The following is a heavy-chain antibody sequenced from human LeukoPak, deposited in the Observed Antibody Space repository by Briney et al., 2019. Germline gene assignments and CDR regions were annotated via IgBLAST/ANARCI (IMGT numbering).Heavy chain of an antibody. CDR1: GFTFSSYA. J-gene: IGHJ1*01. CDR2: ISYDGSNK. D-gene: IGHD6-6*01. CDR3: ASEFAGYSSSDPTLQH. Sequence: GGSLRLSCAASGFTFSSYAMHWVRQAPGKGLEWVAVISYDGSNKYYADSVKGRFTISRDNSKNTLYLQMNSLRAEDTAVYYCASEFAGYSSSDPTLQHWGQGTLVTVSS. V-gene: IGHV3-30-3*01.